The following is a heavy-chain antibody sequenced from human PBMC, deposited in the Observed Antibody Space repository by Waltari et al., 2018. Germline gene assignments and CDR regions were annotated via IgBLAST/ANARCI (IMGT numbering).Heavy chain of an antibody. D-gene: IGHD3-10*01. CDR3: ARLVGGSGGTVVNWFDP. V-gene: IGHV5-51*01. Sequence: EVQLVQSGAEVKKPGESLKISCKGSGYTFTNYWIGWVRQMPGKGLEWMGIIYPIDSDTIYSPSLQGQVSISVDKSISTAYLQWSSLRASDTAMYYCARLVGGSGGTVVNWFDPWGQGTLVTVSS. CDR1: GYTFTNYW. J-gene: IGHJ5*02. CDR2: IYPIDSDT.